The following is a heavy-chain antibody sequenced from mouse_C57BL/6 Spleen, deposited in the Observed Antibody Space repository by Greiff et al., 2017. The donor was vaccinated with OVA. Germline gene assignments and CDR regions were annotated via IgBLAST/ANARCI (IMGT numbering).Heavy chain of an antibody. CDR1: GYTFTGYW. V-gene: IGHV1-9*01. CDR2: ILPGSGIT. D-gene: IGHD2-4*01. J-gene: IGHJ4*01. CDR3: ARNYYDYLYYYAMDY. Sequence: VQLVESGAELMKPGASVKLSCKATGYTFTGYWIEWVKQRPGHGLEWIGEILPGSGITNSNEKFKGKATLTADTSSNTAYMHLSSLTTEDSAIYDCARNYYDYLYYYAMDYWGQGTSVTVSS.